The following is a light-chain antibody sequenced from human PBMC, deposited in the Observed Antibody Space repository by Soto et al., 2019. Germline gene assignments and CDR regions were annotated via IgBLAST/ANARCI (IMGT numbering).Light chain of an antibody. CDR2: EVN. V-gene: IGLV2-8*01. J-gene: IGLJ1*01. CDR3: SSYAGSSNV. Sequence: QSALTQPPSASGSPGQSVAISCTGTSSDVGGYNYVSWYQQHPGKAPKLMIYEVNKRPSGVPDRFSGSKSGNTASLTVSGLQAEDEVDYYCSSYAGSSNVFGSGTNVTVL. CDR1: SSDVGGYNY.